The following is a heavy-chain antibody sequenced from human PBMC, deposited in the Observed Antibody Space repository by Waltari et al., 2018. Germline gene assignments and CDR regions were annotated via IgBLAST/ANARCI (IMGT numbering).Heavy chain of an antibody. Sequence: QVQLQESGPGLVKPSETLSLTCAVAGYSISSGYYWGWIRQPPGKGLEWIGSIYHSGSTYYNPSLKSRVTISVDTSKNQFSLKLSSVTAADTAVYYCASPLDSSGSLFDYWGQGTLVTVSS. CDR1: GYSISSGYY. D-gene: IGHD3-22*01. V-gene: IGHV4-38-2*01. CDR3: ASPLDSSGSLFDY. CDR2: IYHSGST. J-gene: IGHJ4*02.